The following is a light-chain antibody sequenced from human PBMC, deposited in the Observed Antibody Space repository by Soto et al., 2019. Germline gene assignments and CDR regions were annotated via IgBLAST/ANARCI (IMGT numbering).Light chain of an antibody. CDR2: KVS. J-gene: IGKJ1*01. CDR1: QSLNDW. V-gene: IGKV1-5*03. CDR3: QQYNGYSWA. Sequence: DIPMTQSPSTLSASVGDRVTITCRASQSLNDWLAWFQQKPGKAPNLLIYKVSNLESGDPSRFSGSGSGTEFTLTISSLQPDDFATYYCQQYNGYSWAFGQGTKVEIK.